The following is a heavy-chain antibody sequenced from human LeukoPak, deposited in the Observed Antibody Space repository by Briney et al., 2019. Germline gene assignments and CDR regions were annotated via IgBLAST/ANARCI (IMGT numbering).Heavy chain of an antibody. V-gene: IGHV3-74*01. J-gene: IGHJ6*02. CDR2: IKGDGSIT. Sequence: GGSLRLSCAVSGFTFRNAWMHWVRQAPGKGLVWVSRIKGDGSITVYADSVKGRFTISRDNAKNTLYLQMNSLRAEDTAVYYCARDGIVGDYYYYGMDVWGQGTTVTVSS. CDR1: GFTFRNAW. CDR3: ARDGIVGDYYYYGMDV. D-gene: IGHD3-16*01.